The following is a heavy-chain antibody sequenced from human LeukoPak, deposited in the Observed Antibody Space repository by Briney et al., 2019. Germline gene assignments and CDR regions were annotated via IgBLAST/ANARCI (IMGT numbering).Heavy chain of an antibody. CDR3: ARDWEIVPAAIHESDYYYYGMDV. CDR1: GGTFSSYA. Sequence: SVKVSCKASGGTFSSYAISWVRHAPGQGLEWMGRIIPIFGIANYAQKFQGRVTITADKSTSTAYMELSSLRSEDTAVYYCARDWEIVPAAIHESDYYYYGMDVWGQGTTVTVSS. CDR2: IIPIFGIA. D-gene: IGHD2-2*02. J-gene: IGHJ6*02. V-gene: IGHV1-69*04.